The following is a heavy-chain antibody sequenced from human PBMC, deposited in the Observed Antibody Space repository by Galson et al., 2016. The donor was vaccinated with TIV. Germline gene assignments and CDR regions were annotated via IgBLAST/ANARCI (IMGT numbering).Heavy chain of an antibody. CDR1: GVSISGHY. CDR3: ARHDLWYYVGS. D-gene: IGHD2-8*02. CDR2: IYYNGPT. V-gene: IGHV4-59*08. J-gene: IGHJ4*02. Sequence: ETLSPTCTVSGVSISGHYWTWIRQPPGKGLEWIGYIYYNGPTNYSPSLKSRVTFSVATSKNHFSLTLRSGTAADTAVYYCARHDLWYYVGSWGQGALVIVSS.